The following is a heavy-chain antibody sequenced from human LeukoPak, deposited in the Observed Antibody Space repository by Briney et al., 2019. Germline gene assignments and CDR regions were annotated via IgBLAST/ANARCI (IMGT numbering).Heavy chain of an antibody. Sequence: PSETLSLTCAVYGGSFSGYDWSWIRHPPGKALEWIGEINHSGSTNYNPSLKSRVPISVDPSKNQFSLRLSSATAADTAVYYCARGLYGEYPWDCWGQGTLVTVSS. CDR3: ARGLYGEYPWDC. CDR1: GGSFSGYD. D-gene: IGHD4-17*01. CDR2: INHSGST. V-gene: IGHV4-34*01. J-gene: IGHJ4*02.